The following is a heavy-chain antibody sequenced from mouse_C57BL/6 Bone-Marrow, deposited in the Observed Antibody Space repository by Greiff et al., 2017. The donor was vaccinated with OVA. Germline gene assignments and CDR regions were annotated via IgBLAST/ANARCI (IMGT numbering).Heavy chain of an antibody. Sequence: VQLQQSGAELVRPGASVKLSCTASGFNFTDDYMHWVKQRPEQGLEWIGWIDPENGDTDYASKFQGKATITADTSSNTAYLQLSSLTSWDTAVYYCTTGDYDWLAYWGQGTLVTVSA. CDR2: IDPENGDT. D-gene: IGHD2-4*01. CDR1: GFNFTDDY. CDR3: TTGDYDWLAY. J-gene: IGHJ3*01. V-gene: IGHV14-4*01.